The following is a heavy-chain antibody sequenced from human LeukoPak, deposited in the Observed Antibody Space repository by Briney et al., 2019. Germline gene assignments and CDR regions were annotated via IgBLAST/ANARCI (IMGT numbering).Heavy chain of an antibody. Sequence: ASVKVSCKASGYTFTSYGISWVRQAPGQGLEWMGWISAYNGNTNYAQKLQGRVTMTTDTSTSTAYMELRSLRSDDTAVYYCARDRVGATANYYYYYMDVWGKGTTVTVS. CDR1: GYTFTSYG. J-gene: IGHJ6*03. D-gene: IGHD1-26*01. V-gene: IGHV1-18*01. CDR3: ARDRVGATANYYYYYMDV. CDR2: ISAYNGNT.